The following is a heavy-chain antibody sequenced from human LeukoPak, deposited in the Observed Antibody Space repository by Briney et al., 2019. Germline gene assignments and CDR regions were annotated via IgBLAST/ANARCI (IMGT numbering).Heavy chain of an antibody. CDR2: IYYSGST. CDR1: GGSIYYYY. V-gene: IGHV4-59*01. CDR3: ARGGGSGYSYG. Sequence: SETLSFTCTVYGGSIYYYYWSWIRQPPGKGLKWIGYIYYSGSTNYNPSLKSRVTISVDTSKNQFSLKLSSVTAADTAVYFCARGGGSGYSYGWGQGTLVTVSS. D-gene: IGHD5-18*01. J-gene: IGHJ4*02.